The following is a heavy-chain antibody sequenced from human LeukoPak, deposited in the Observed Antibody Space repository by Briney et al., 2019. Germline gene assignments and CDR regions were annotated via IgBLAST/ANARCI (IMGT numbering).Heavy chain of an antibody. CDR3: ARDDREFNSAWYYPMDY. Sequence: GESLRLSCAASGFIFRTYGMPWVRQAPGKGLEWVSVISGSGGSTYYADSAKGRFTISRDNSKNTLYLQMNSLRAEDTAVYYCARDDREFNSAWYYPMDYWGQGTLVTVSS. CDR1: GFIFRTYG. V-gene: IGHV3-23*01. CDR2: ISGSGGST. D-gene: IGHD6-19*01. J-gene: IGHJ4*02.